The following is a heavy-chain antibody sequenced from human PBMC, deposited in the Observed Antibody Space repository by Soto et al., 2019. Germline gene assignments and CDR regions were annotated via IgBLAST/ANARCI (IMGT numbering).Heavy chain of an antibody. CDR2: ISYDGSNE. J-gene: IGHJ1*01. CDR3: VRGGDSSGYYYRQYFQH. CDR1: GFSFSTKA. V-gene: IGHV3-30-3*01. D-gene: IGHD3-22*01. Sequence: QVQLVESGGGVVQPGRSLRLFWAASGFSFSTKAMNWVRQAPGKGLEWVAVISYDGSNEYYADSVKGRFTISRDNSKNTLYLQMNSLRAEDTAVYYCVRGGDSSGYYYRQYFQHWGQGTLVTVSS.